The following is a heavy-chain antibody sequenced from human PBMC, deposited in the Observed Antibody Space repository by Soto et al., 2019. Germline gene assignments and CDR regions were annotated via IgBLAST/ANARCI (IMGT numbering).Heavy chain of an antibody. J-gene: IGHJ4*02. V-gene: IGHV1-69*06. Sequence: QVQLVQSGAEVKRPGSSVKVSCKASGGTFSSYPISWVRQAPGQGLEWMGGTNGNLGTGNYAQKFRGRLTITTDISTTTAYMELSSLTSEATAVYYCARRDSNGFFRYFDNWGQGTLVTVSS. D-gene: IGHD4-4*01. CDR3: ARRDSNGFFRYFDN. CDR1: GGTFSSYP. CDR2: TNGNLGTG.